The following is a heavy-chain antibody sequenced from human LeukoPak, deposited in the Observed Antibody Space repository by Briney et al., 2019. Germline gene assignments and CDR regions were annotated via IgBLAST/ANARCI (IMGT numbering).Heavy chain of an antibody. J-gene: IGHJ4*02. CDR3: ARGVELLD. Sequence: SETLSLTCTVSGGSINSYYWSWIRQPPGKGLEWIGYIHYSGSTNYNPSLKSRVTISVVTSKNQFSLKLSSVTAADTAVYYCARGVELLDWGQGTLDTVSS. CDR2: IHYSGST. CDR1: GGSINSYY. D-gene: IGHD1-7*01. V-gene: IGHV4-59*01.